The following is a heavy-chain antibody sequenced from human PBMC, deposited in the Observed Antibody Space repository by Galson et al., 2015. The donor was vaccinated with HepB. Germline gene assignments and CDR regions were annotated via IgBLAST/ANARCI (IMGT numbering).Heavy chain of an antibody. CDR3: ARVSPYSSSSYSNDYYYYYMDV. CDR2: ISSSSSYI. D-gene: IGHD6-6*01. J-gene: IGHJ6*03. CDR1: GFTFSSYS. Sequence: SLRLSCAASGFTFSSYSMNWVRQAPGKGLEWVSSISSSSSYIYYADSVKGRFTISRDNAKNSLYLQMNSLRAEDTAVYYCARVSPYSSSSYSNDYYYYYMDVWGKGTTVTVSS. V-gene: IGHV3-21*01.